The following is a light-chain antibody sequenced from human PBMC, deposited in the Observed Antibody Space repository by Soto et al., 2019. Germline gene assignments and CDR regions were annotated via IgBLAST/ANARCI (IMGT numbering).Light chain of an antibody. CDR2: GAS. CDR1: HTINSN. V-gene: IGKV3-15*01. Sequence: EVVLTQSPATQSVSPGERATLSCRASHTINSNLAWYQQNPGQAPRLLIYGASTRATGIPARFSGSGSGTEFTLTISSLQSEDVAVYYCQQYHKWPITFGQGTRLEIK. CDR3: QQYHKWPIT. J-gene: IGKJ5*01.